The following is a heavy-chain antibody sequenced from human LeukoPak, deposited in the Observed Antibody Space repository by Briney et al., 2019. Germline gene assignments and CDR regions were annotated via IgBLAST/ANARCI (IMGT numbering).Heavy chain of an antibody. Sequence: GGSLRLSCAASGFTFSSYAMSWVRQAPGEGLEWVSDINGSGGSAYYADSVKGRFTISRDNSKNTLYLQMNSLRAEDTAVYYCAKRIQSAMATGYWGQGTLVTVSS. V-gene: IGHV3-23*01. D-gene: IGHD5-18*01. J-gene: IGHJ4*02. CDR2: INGSGGSA. CDR3: AKRIQSAMATGY. CDR1: GFTFSSYA.